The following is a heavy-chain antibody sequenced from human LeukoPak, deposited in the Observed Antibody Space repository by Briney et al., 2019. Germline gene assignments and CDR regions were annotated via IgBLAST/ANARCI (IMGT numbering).Heavy chain of an antibody. Sequence: SVKVSCKASGYTFTSYGISWVRQAPGQGLEWMGGIIPIFGTANYAQKFQGRVTITTDESTSTAYMELSSLRSEDTAVYYCARGELRFLGGYAFDIWGQGTMVTVSS. V-gene: IGHV1-69*05. CDR1: GYTFTSYG. CDR3: ARGELRFLGGYAFDI. CDR2: IIPIFGTA. J-gene: IGHJ3*02. D-gene: IGHD3-3*01.